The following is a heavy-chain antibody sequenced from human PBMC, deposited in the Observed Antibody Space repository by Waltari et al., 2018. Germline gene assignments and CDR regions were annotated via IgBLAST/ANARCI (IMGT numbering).Heavy chain of an antibody. V-gene: IGHV1-24*01. CDR1: GYTLTELS. CDR3: AILTRPFGGVIVIPDWYFDL. J-gene: IGHJ2*01. Sequence: QVQLVQSGAEVKKPGASVKVSCKVSGYTLTELSMHWVRQAPGKGLEWMGGFDPEDGETIYAQKFQGRVTMTEDTSTDTAYMELSSLRSEDTAVYYCAILTRPFGGVIVIPDWYFDLWGRGTLVTVSS. CDR2: FDPEDGET. D-gene: IGHD3-16*02.